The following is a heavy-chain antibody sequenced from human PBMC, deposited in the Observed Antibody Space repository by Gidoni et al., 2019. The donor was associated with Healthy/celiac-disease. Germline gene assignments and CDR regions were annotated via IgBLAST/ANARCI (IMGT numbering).Heavy chain of an antibody. J-gene: IGHJ4*02. CDR1: GGSISSYY. Sequence: QVQLQESGPGLVKPSETLSLTCTGSGGSISSYYWSWIRPPPGKGLEWIGYIYYSGSTNYNPSLKSRVTISVDTSKNQFSLKLSSVTAADTAVYYCARAGYSSGWYFFDYWGQGTLVTVSS. CDR3: ARAGYSSGWYFFDY. CDR2: IYYSGST. D-gene: IGHD6-19*01. V-gene: IGHV4-59*01.